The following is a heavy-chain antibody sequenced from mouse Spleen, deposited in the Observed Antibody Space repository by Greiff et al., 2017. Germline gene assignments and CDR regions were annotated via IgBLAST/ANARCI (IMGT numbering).Heavy chain of an antibody. CDR3: ARHPTATYYAMDY. J-gene: IGHJ4*01. CDR2: ISNLAYSI. V-gene: IGHV5-15*01. Sequence: EVKLVESGGGLVKPGGSLTLSCAASRFTFSDSGMAWVRQAPGKGPEWVAFISNLAYSIYYADTVTGRFTISRENAKNTLYLEMSSLRSEDTAMYYCARHPTATYYAMDYWGQGTSVTVSS. D-gene: IGHD1-2*01. CDR1: RFTFSDSG.